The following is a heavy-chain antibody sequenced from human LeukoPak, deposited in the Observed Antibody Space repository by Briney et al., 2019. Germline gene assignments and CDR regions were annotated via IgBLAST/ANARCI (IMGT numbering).Heavy chain of an antibody. CDR3: TRDQASGPPGYSYGLDY. CDR1: GFTFSSYW. J-gene: IGHJ4*02. V-gene: IGHV3-49*04. D-gene: IGHD5-18*01. CDR2: IRSKAYGGTT. Sequence: GGSLRLSCAASGFTFSSYWMSWVRQAPGKGLEWVGFIRSKAYGGTTEYAASVKGRFTISRDDSKSIAYLQMNSLKTEDTAVYYCTRDQASGPPGYSYGLDYWGQGTLVTVSS.